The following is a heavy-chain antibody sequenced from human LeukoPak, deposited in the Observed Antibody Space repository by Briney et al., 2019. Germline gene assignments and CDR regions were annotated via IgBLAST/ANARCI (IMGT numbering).Heavy chain of an antibody. CDR3: VKGGWLDY. Sequence: GGSLRLSCVASGFNFSIYVMTWARQAPGKGLEWVAAIDSSGAGKYYADSVKGRFTISRDNHKNTMSLQVNSLGADDTATYYCVKGGWLDYWGQGTQVTVSS. J-gene: IGHJ4*02. D-gene: IGHD6-19*01. CDR2: IDSSGAGK. V-gene: IGHV3-23*01. CDR1: GFNFSIYV.